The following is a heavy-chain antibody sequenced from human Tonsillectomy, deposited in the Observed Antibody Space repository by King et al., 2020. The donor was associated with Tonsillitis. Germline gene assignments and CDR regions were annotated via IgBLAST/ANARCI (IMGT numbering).Heavy chain of an antibody. J-gene: IGHJ4*02. V-gene: IGHV4-4*07. CDR2: IYISGTT. D-gene: IGHD6-19*01. CDR1: GGSISSYY. Sequence: QLQESGPGLVKPSETLSLTCTVSGGSISSYYWNWIRQPAGKGLEWIGRIYISGTTNYNPSLKGRVTVSADTSKNQVSLTLSSVTAADTAVYYCARDPSAVSGFFDFWGQGTLVTVSS. CDR3: ARDPSAVSGFFDF.